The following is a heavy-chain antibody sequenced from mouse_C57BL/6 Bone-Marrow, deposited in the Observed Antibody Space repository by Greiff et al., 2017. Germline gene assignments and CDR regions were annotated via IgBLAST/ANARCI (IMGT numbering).Heavy chain of an antibody. CDR2: IDPSDSYT. D-gene: IGHD1-1*01. Sequence: VQLQQPGAELVKPGASVKLSCKASGYTFTSYWMQWVKQRPGQGLEWIGEIDPSDSYTNYNQKFKGKATLTVDTSSSTAYMQLSSLTSEDSAVYYCRGSDWYFDVWGTGTTVTVSS. V-gene: IGHV1-50*01. CDR1: GYTFTSYW. J-gene: IGHJ1*03. CDR3: RGSDWYFDV.